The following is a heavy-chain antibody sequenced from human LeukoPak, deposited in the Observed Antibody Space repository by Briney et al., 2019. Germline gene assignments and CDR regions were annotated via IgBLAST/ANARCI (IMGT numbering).Heavy chain of an antibody. V-gene: IGHV3-13*01. J-gene: IGHJ4*02. CDR1: GFTFSSYD. CDR2: IGTAGDT. CDR3: ARGVGYSGYEFLDY. Sequence: GGSLRLSCAASGFTFSSYDMHWVRQATGKGLEWVSAIGTAGDTYYPGSAKGRFTISRENAKNSLYLQMNSVRAGETAVCYCARGVGYSGYEFLDYWGQGTLVTVSS. D-gene: IGHD5-12*01.